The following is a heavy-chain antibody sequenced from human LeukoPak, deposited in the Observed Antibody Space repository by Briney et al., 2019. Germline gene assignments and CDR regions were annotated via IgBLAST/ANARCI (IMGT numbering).Heavy chain of an antibody. Sequence: NPSETLSLTCSVSGASISTYNYYWSWLRQPAGKRLEWIGRIYGTGRTDYNPSLKSRFTMSVDRSKSQFSLTLTSVTAADTAVYYCARYSGIYSYFDSWGQGTLVTVSS. J-gene: IGHJ4*02. D-gene: IGHD1-26*01. CDR1: GASISTYNYY. V-gene: IGHV4-61*02. CDR2: IYGTGRT. CDR3: ARYSGIYSYFDS.